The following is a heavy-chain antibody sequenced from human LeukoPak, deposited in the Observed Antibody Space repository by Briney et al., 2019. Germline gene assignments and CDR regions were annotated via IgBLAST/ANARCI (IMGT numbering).Heavy chain of an antibody. CDR3: ARSDYGSGTHEAIDY. D-gene: IGHD3-10*01. Sequence: PSETLSLTCAVYGGSLSGYYWSWIRQPAGKGLEWIGRIYTSGSTNYNPFLKSRVTISVDTSKNQFSLKLSSVTAADTAVYYCARSDYGSGTHEAIDYWGQGTLVTVSS. CDR1: GGSLSGYY. CDR2: IYTSGST. V-gene: IGHV4-59*10. J-gene: IGHJ4*02.